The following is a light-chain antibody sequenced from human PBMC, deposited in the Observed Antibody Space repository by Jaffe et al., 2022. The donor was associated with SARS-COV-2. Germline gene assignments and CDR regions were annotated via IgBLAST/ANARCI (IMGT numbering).Light chain of an antibody. V-gene: IGKV2-30*01. J-gene: IGKJ1*01. Sequence: DVVMTQSPLSLPVTLGQPASISCRSSQSLAYSDGNTYLSWFQQRPGQSPRRLIYKVSNRDSGVPDRFSGSGSGTDFTLKISRVEAEDVGVYYCMQATRWPRTFGQGTKVEIK. CDR1: QSLAYSDGNTY. CDR3: MQATRWPRT. CDR2: KVS.